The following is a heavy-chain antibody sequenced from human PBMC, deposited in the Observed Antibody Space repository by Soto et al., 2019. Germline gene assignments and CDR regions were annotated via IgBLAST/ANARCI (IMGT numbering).Heavy chain of an antibody. CDR2: IKQDGSEK. D-gene: IGHD2-2*01. V-gene: IGHV3-7*01. CDR1: GFTFSSYW. J-gene: IGHJ6*02. Sequence: PGGSLRLSCAASGFTFSSYWMNWFRQAPGKGLEWVANIKQDGSEKYYVDSVKARFTISRDNAKNSLYLQMNSLRAEDTAVYYCARDPNIVLVPAALRSYYYYYGMDVWGQGTTVTVSS. CDR3: ARDPNIVLVPAALRSYYYYYGMDV.